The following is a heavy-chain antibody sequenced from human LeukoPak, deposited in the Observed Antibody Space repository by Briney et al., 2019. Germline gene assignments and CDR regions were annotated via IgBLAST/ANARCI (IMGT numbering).Heavy chain of an antibody. CDR1: GFTFSSYS. V-gene: IGHV3-21*04. CDR3: AKDDSNYAPWY. CDR2: ISSSSSYI. D-gene: IGHD4-11*01. J-gene: IGHJ4*02. Sequence: GGSLRLSCAASGFTFSSYSMNWVRQAPGKGLEWVSSISSSSSYIYYADSVKGRFTISRDNSKNTLYLQMNSLRAEDTAVYYCAKDDSNYAPWYWGQGTLVTVSS.